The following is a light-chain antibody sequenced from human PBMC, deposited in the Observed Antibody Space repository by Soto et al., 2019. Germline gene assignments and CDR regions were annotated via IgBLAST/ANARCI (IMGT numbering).Light chain of an antibody. CDR1: SSNIGSNT. CDR3: AAWDDSLNAHV. V-gene: IGLV1-44*01. CDR2: SNN. Sequence: SALTKPPSASGTPGQMVTISCSGSSSNIGSNTVNWYQQLPGTAPKLLIYSNNQRPSGVPDRFSGSKSGTSASLAISGLQSEDEADYYCAAWDDSLNAHVFGTGTKVTVL. J-gene: IGLJ1*01.